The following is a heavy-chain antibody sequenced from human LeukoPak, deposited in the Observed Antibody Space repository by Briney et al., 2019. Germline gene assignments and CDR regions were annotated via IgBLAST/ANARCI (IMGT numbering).Heavy chain of an antibody. D-gene: IGHD5/OR15-5a*01. CDR3: TTDPVRVVSTMRTDY. V-gene: IGHV3-23*01. CDR1: GFTFSSYG. CDR2: ISGSGGST. Sequence: GGSLRLSYAASGFTFSSYGMSWVRQAPGKGLEWVSAISGSGGSTYYADSVKGRFTISRDNSKNTLYLQMNSLKTEDTAVYYCTTDPVRVVSTMRTDYWGQGTLVTVSS. J-gene: IGHJ4*02.